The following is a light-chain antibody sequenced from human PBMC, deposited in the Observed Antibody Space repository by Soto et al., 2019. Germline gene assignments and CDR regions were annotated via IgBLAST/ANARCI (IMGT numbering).Light chain of an antibody. CDR3: SSYTSSSTLV. Sequence: QSALTQPASVSGSPGQSITISCTGTGSDVGGYNYVSWYQQHPGKAPKLIIYEVSNRPSGVSNRFSGSKSANTASLTISGLQAEDEADYYXSSYTSSSTLVFGGGTKLTVL. CDR1: GSDVGGYNY. V-gene: IGLV2-14*01. CDR2: EVS. J-gene: IGLJ3*02.